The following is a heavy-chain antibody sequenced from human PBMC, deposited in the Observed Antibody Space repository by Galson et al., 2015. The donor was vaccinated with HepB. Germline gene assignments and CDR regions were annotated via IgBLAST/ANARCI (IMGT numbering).Heavy chain of an antibody. CDR2: ISSNGGST. CDR1: GFTFSSYA. V-gene: IGHV3-64D*06. CDR3: VKGGGTMIVVVKNWFDP. J-gene: IGHJ5*02. Sequence: SLRLSCAASGFTFSSYAMHWVRQAPGKGLEYVSAISSNGGSTYYADSVKGRFTISRDNSKNTLYLQMSSLRAEDTAVYYCVKGGGTMIVVVKNWFDPWGQGTLVTVSS. D-gene: IGHD3-22*01.